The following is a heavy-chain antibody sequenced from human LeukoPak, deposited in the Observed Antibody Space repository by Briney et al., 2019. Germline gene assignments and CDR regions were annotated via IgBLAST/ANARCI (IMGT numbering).Heavy chain of an antibody. CDR2: ISSSSSTI. CDR1: GFTFSSYS. Sequence: PPGGSLRLSCAASGFTFSSYSMNWVRQAPGKGLEWVSYISSSSSTIYYADSVKGRFTISGDNAKNSLYLQMNSLRAEDTAVYYCASFPGGENYWGQGTLVTVPS. J-gene: IGHJ4*02. D-gene: IGHD3-16*01. CDR3: ASFPGGENY. V-gene: IGHV3-48*01.